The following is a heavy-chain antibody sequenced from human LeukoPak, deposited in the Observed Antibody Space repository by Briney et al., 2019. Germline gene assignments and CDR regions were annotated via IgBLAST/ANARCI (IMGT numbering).Heavy chain of an antibody. J-gene: IGHJ6*04. Sequence: SETLSLTCAVSGYSISSGYYWGRIRQPPGKGLEWIGSRSHNRGTYYNPSLKSRVTISMDTSKNQFSLRLSSVTAADTAVYYCASYYASGVSAYNYYGMDVWGKGTTVTVSS. CDR3: ASYYASGVSAYNYYGMDV. CDR1: GYSISSGYY. CDR2: RSHNRGT. D-gene: IGHD3-10*01. V-gene: IGHV4-38-2*01.